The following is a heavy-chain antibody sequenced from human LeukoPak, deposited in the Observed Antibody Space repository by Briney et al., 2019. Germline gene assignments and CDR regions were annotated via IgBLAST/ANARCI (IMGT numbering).Heavy chain of an antibody. J-gene: IGHJ4*02. Sequence: ASVKVSCKASGYTFTGYYMHWVRQAPGQGLEWMGWISAYNGNTNYAQKLQGRVTMTTDTSTSTAYMELRSLRSDDTAVYYCARGRSGYSTTFDYWGQGTLVTVSS. CDR1: GYTFTGYY. CDR3: ARGRSGYSTTFDY. V-gene: IGHV1-18*04. D-gene: IGHD5-18*01. CDR2: ISAYNGNT.